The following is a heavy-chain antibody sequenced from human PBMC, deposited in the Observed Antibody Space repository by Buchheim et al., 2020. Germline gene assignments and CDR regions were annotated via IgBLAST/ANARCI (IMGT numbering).Heavy chain of an antibody. CDR3: ARGSESNIDNWFDY. CDR2: INHSGST. Sequence: QVQLQQWGAGLLKPSETLSLTCAVYGGSFSGYYCSWIRQPPRQGLGWIGEINHSGSTNYNPSLKSRGTISVDMSKNQYYLKLSSGTATDAAMYYCARGSESNIDNWFDYWGQGTL. CDR1: GGSFSGYY. D-gene: IGHD2/OR15-2a*01. J-gene: IGHJ5*01. V-gene: IGHV4-34*01.